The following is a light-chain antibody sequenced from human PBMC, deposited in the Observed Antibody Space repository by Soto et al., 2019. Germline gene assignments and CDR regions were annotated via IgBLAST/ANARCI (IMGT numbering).Light chain of an antibody. Sequence: DVHMTQSPSSLSASVGDRVTITCRASQSISGFLNWYQQKPGKAPNLVIFGASNLESGVPSRFSGSGSGTEFTLTISSLQPDDFATYYCQEYNSYSPTWTFGQGTKVDIK. J-gene: IGKJ1*01. CDR2: GAS. V-gene: IGKV1-5*01. CDR1: QSISGF. CDR3: QEYNSYSPTWT.